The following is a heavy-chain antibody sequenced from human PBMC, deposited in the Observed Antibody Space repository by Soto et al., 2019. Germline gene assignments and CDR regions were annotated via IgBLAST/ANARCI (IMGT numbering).Heavy chain of an antibody. V-gene: IGHV1-69*06. CDR2: IIPIFGTA. CDR1: GGTFSSYA. J-gene: IGHJ4*02. CDR3: VRGYSYGYGSLFDY. D-gene: IGHD5-18*01. Sequence: QVQLVQSGAEVKKPGSSVKVSCKASGGTFSSYAICWVRQAPGQGLEWMGGIIPIFGTANYAQKFQGRVTITADKSTSTAYMELSSLRSEDTAVYYCVRGYSYGYGSLFDYWGQGTLVTVSS.